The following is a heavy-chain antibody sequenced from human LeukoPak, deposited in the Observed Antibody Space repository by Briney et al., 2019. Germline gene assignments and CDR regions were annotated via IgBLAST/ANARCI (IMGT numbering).Heavy chain of an antibody. CDR1: GGSISSSSYY. V-gene: IGHV4-39*01. CDR2: IYYSGSS. CDR3: ARRDCTSTTCYAGSYYFDY. D-gene: IGHD2-2*01. J-gene: IGHJ4*02. Sequence: SETLSLTCSVFGGSISSSSYYWGWIRQPPGKWLEWIGSIYYSGSSYYNPFLKRRVTISVDTSKNQFSLKLTSVTAADTAVYYCARRDCTSTTCYAGSYYFDYWGQGTLVTVSS.